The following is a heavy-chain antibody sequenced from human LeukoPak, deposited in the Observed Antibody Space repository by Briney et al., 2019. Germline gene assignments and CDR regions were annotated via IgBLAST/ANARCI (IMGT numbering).Heavy chain of an antibody. J-gene: IGHJ4*02. CDR2: IYYSGST. CDR3: ARRIHSSFIDF. Sequence: SETLSLTCTVSGGSISSSNYYWGWIRQPPGKGLEWIGSIYYSGSTYYNPSLKSRVTISVDTSKNQFSLKLNSVTAADTAVYYCARRIHSSFIDFWGQGTLVTVSS. V-gene: IGHV4-39*01. D-gene: IGHD6-19*01. CDR1: GGSISSSNYY.